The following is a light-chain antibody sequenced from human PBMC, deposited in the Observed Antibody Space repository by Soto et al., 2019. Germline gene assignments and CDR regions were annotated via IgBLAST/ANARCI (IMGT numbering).Light chain of an antibody. Sequence: QSVLTQSSSASASLGSSVKLTCTLSSGHSGYIIAWHQQQPGKAPRYLMKVEGSGNYNKGSAVPDRFSGSSSGADRYLTSSNLQFGADADYYCETWDSTTVIFGGGTKLTVL. CDR3: ETWDSTTVI. V-gene: IGLV4-60*02. CDR1: SGHSGYI. CDR2: VEGSGNY. J-gene: IGLJ2*01.